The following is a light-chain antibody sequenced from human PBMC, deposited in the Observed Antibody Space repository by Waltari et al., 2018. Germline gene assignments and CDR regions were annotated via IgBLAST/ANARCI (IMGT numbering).Light chain of an antibody. J-gene: IGKJ5*01. CDR3: QQRNNWLIT. CDR2: DAT. V-gene: IGKV3-11*01. Sequence: EAVLTQSPGTLSLFPGERATLSCRASQSVYKYLAWYQQKPGQAPRLLIYDATKSATGIPARFSGRGSETDFTLTISSLEPEDFAVYYCQQRNNWLITFGQGTRLEIK. CDR1: QSVYKY.